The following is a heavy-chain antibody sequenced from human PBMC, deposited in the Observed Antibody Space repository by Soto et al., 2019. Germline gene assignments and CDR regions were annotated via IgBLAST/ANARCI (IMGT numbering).Heavy chain of an antibody. CDR1: GFTFSSYS. J-gene: IGHJ6*03. Sequence: GGSLRLSCAASGFTFSSYSMNWVRQAPGKGLEWVSSISSSSSYIYYADSVKGRFTISRNNAKNSLYLQMNSLRAEDTAVYYCARGGGYYYYYMDVWGKGTTVTVSS. CDR3: ARGGGYYYYYMDV. V-gene: IGHV3-21*01. CDR2: ISSSSSYI. D-gene: IGHD3-10*01.